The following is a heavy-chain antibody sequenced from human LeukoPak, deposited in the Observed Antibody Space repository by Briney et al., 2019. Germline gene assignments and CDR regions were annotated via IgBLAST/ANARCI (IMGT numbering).Heavy chain of an antibody. CDR2: IYHSGST. D-gene: IGHD3-3*01. Sequence: PSETLSLTCTVSGYSISSGYYWGWIRQPPGKGLEWIGSIYHSGSTYYNPSLKNRVTISVDTSKNQFSLKLSSVTAADTAVYYCARDNRFGVVPRGFDPWGQGTLVTVSS. CDR1: GYSISSGYY. CDR3: ARDNRFGVVPRGFDP. J-gene: IGHJ5*02. V-gene: IGHV4-38-2*02.